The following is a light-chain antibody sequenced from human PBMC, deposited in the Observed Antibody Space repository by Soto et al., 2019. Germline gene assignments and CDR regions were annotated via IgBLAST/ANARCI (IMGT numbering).Light chain of an antibody. CDR1: QSVLQSSNNNNY. J-gene: IGKJ2*01. CDR2: WAS. Sequence: DIVMTQSPASLAVSLGERATINCKSSQSVLQSSNNNNYLTWFQQKPGQPPKLLIYWASTRASGVPDRFSGSGSGTDSTLTISSLQAEDVAVYYCQQYYITPYTLGQGTKLEIK. CDR3: QQYYITPYT. V-gene: IGKV4-1*01.